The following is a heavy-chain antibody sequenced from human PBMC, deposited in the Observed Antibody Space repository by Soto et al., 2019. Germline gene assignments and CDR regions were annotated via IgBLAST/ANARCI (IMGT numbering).Heavy chain of an antibody. CDR2: ISAYNGNT. CDR3: ARGGGRVVRGVITTGFGDY. V-gene: IGHV1-18*01. CDR1: GYTFTSYG. J-gene: IGHJ4*02. Sequence: QVQLVQSGAEVKKPGASVKVSCKASGYTFTSYGISWVRQAPGQGLEWMGWISAYNGNTNYAQKLQGRVTMTTDTXXSXAXXELRSLRSDDTAVYYCARGGGRVVRGVITTGFGDYWGQGTLVTVSS. D-gene: IGHD3-10*01.